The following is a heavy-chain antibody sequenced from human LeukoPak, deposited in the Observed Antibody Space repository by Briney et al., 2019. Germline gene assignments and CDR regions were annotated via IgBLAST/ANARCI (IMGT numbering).Heavy chain of an antibody. J-gene: IGHJ4*02. CDR2: IYYSGST. CDR1: GGSISSYY. CDR3: ARGRGAPGY. D-gene: IGHD4/OR15-4a*01. Sequence: KPSETLSLTCTVSGGSISSYYWSWIRQPPGKGLEWIGYIYYSGSTNYNPSLKSRVTISVDTSKNQFSLKLSSVTAADTAVYYCARGRGAPGYWGQGTLVTVSS. V-gene: IGHV4-59*01.